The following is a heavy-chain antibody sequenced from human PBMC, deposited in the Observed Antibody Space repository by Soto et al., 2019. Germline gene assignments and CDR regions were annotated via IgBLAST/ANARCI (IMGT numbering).Heavy chain of an antibody. Sequence: GASVKVSCKASGYTFTSYGVSWVRQAPGQGLEWMGWISAYNGNTNYAQKLQGRVTMTTDTSTSTAYMELRSLRSDDTAVYYCARERHVLFRTYYYDSSGYYNYWGQGTLVTVLL. CDR2: ISAYNGNT. D-gene: IGHD3-22*01. J-gene: IGHJ4*02. V-gene: IGHV1-18*01. CDR3: ARERHVLFRTYYYDSSGYYNY. CDR1: GYTFTSYG.